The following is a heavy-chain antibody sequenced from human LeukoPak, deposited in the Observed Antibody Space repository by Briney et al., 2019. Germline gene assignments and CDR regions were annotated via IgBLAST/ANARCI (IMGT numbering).Heavy chain of an antibody. CDR3: ARAKSGGAYTFYYYMDV. CDR1: GGSISSYY. CDR2: IYCSGST. J-gene: IGHJ6*03. V-gene: IGHV4-59*01. Sequence: PSETLSLTCTVSGGSISSYYWSWIRQPPGKGLEWIGYIYCSGSTNYNPSLKSRVTISVDTSKNQFSLKLSSVTAADTAVYYCARAKSGGAYTFYYYMDVWGKGTTVTVSS. D-gene: IGHD1-26*01.